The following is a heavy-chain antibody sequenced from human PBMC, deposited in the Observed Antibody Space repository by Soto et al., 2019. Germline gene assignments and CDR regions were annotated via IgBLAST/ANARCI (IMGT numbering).Heavy chain of an antibody. D-gene: IGHD3-3*01. J-gene: IGHJ4*02. Sequence: GGSLRLSCEASGFTFSSYSMNWVRQAPGKGLEWVSSISSSSSYIYYADSVKGRFTISRDNAKNSLYLQMNSLRAEDTAVYYCARDNVLRFLEWLYYFDYWGQGTLVTVSS. CDR3: ARDNVLRFLEWLYYFDY. CDR2: ISSSSSYI. V-gene: IGHV3-21*01. CDR1: GFTFSSYS.